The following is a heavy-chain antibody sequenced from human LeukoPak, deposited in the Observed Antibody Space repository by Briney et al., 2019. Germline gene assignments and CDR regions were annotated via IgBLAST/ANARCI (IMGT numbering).Heavy chain of an antibody. CDR3: ARAGYSSSWDPFDY. CDR1: GYTFASYY. V-gene: IGHV1-46*01. Sequence: WASVKVSCKASGYTFASYYLHWVRQAPGQGLEWMGIINPSGGTTSYAQKFQGRVTMTRDTSTSTVYMELSSLGSEDTAVYSCARAGYSSSWDPFDYWGQGTLVTVSS. CDR2: INPSGGTT. D-gene: IGHD6-6*01. J-gene: IGHJ4*02.